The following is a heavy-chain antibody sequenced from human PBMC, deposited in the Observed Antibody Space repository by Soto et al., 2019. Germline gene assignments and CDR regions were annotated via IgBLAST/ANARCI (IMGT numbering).Heavy chain of an antibody. CDR1: GFTFSNYG. CDR3: AKVALGCTFGEGWYYFDY. V-gene: IGHV3-30*18. D-gene: IGHD3-16*01. Sequence: QVQLVESGGGVVQPGRSLRLSCAASGFTFSNYGMHWVRQAPGKGLEWVAVISYDGSNKYYADSVKGRFTISRDNSKNTLYLPMNSLRAEDTAVYYCAKVALGCTFGEGWYYFDYWGQGTLVTVSS. CDR2: ISYDGSNK. J-gene: IGHJ4*02.